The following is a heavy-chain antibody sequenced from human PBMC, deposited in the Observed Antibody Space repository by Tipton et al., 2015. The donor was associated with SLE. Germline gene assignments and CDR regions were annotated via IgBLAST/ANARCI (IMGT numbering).Heavy chain of an antibody. J-gene: IGHJ4*02. CDR1: GYTFTSYD. D-gene: IGHD3-10*01. CDR2: MNPNSGNT. V-gene: IGHV1-8*01. Sequence: QGQLVQSGAEVKKPGASVKVSCKASGYTFTSYDINWVRQATGQGLEWMGWMNPNSGNTGYAQKLQGRVTMTTDTSTSTAYMELRSLRSDDTAVYYCARDVGYGSGSPRFDYWGQGTLVTVSS. CDR3: ARDVGYGSGSPRFDY.